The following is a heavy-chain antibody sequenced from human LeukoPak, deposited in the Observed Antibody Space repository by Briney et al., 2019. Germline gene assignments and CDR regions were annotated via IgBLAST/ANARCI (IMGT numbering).Heavy chain of an antibody. V-gene: IGHV4-4*02. D-gene: IGHD3/OR15-3a*01. CDR2: IYHSGST. Sequence: TPSETLSLTCAVSGGSISSSNWWSWVRQPPGKGLEWIGEIYHSGSTNYNPSLKSRVTISVDKSKNQFSLKLSSVTAADTAVYYCARQTGSGLFILPGGQGTLVTVSS. CDR1: GGSISSSNW. J-gene: IGHJ4*02. CDR3: ARQTGSGLFILP.